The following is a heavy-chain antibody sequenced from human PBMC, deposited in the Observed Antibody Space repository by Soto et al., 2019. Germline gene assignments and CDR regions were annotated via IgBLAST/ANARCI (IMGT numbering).Heavy chain of an antibody. CDR1: GFTFSSYS. D-gene: IGHD3-9*01. CDR3: ARGHEAFEPLNWFDP. CDR2: ISSSSSYI. V-gene: IGHV3-21*01. Sequence: PGGSLRLSCAASGFTFSSYSMNWVRQAPGKGLEWVSSISSSSSYIYYADSVKGRFTISRDNAKNSLYLQMNSLRAEDTAVYYCARGHEAFEPLNWFDPWGQGTLVTVSS. J-gene: IGHJ5*02.